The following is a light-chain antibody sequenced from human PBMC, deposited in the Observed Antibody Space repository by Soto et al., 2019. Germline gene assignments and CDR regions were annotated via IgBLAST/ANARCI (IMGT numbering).Light chain of an antibody. J-gene: IGKJ2*01. CDR1: QSISSY. CDR2: AAS. V-gene: IGKV1-39*01. Sequence: DIQMTQYPSSLSASVGDRVTITCRASQSISSYLNWYQQKPGKAPKLLIYAASSLHTGVPSRFSGSGSGTDFTLTISFLQPEDFATYYCQQSYSTPSTFGQGTKVDIK. CDR3: QQSYSTPST.